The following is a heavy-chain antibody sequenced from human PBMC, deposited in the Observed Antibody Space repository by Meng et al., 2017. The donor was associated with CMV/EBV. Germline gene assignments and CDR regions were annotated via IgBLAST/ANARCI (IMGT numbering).Heavy chain of an antibody. J-gene: IGHJ4*02. CDR3: TASPGYDFYYDI. Sequence: GGSLRLSCAASGFTFSSYAMSWVRQAPGKGLEWVSAISGSGGSTYYADSVKGRFTISRDNSKNTLYLQMNSLRIEDTGVYYCTASPGYDFYYDIWGPGTLVTVSS. D-gene: IGHD3-9*01. CDR2: ISGSGGST. V-gene: IGHV3-23*01. CDR1: GFTFSSYA.